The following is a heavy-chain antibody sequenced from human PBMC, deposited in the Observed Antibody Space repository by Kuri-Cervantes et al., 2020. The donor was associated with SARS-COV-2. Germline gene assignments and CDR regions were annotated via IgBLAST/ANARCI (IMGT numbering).Heavy chain of an antibody. CDR2: IDPSDSYT. D-gene: IGHD2-2*01. CDR1: EYSFTSYR. CDR3: ARYCASTNCANYYGMDV. J-gene: IGHJ6*02. V-gene: IGHV5-10-1*01. Sequence: GESLKISWKGSEYSFTSYRISWVRQMPGEGLEWMGTIDPSDSYTTHSPSFQGHVTIAADKSISTAYLQWSSLKASDTAMYYCARYCASTNCANYYGMDVWGQGTTVTVSS.